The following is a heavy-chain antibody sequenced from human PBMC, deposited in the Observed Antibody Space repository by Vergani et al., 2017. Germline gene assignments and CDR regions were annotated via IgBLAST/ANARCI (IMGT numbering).Heavy chain of an antibody. J-gene: IGHJ6*02. D-gene: IGHD3/OR15-3a*01. V-gene: IGHV4-59*01. CDR3: AKEEGGGGWTGYYYYGMDV. Sequence: QVQLQESGPGLVKPSETLSLTCTVSGGSLSSYYWSWIRQPPGKGLEWIGYIYYSGSTNYNPSLKSRVTISVDTSKNQFSLKLSSVTAADTAVYYCAKEEGGGGWTGYYYYGMDVWGQGTTVTVSS. CDR1: GGSLSSYY. CDR2: IYYSGST.